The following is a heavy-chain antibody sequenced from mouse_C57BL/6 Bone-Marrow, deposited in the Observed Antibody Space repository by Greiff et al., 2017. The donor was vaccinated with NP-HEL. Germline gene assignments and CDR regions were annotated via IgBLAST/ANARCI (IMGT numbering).Heavy chain of an antibody. CDR3: ANGGYGSSYSAWFAY. Sequence: VQLQQSGAELVKPGASVKISCKASGYTFTDYSINWVKQRPGQGLEWIGKIGPGSGSTYYNEKFKGKATLTADKSSSTAYMQLSSLTSEDSADYFGANGGYGSSYSAWFAYWGQGTLVTVSA. D-gene: IGHD1-1*01. CDR2: IGPGSGST. J-gene: IGHJ3*01. V-gene: IGHV1-77*01. CDR1: GYTFTDYS.